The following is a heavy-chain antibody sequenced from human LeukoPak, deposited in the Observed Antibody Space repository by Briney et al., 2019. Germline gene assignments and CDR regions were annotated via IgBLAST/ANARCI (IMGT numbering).Heavy chain of an antibody. V-gene: IGHV4-30-4*01. Sequence: PSETLSLTCTVSGGSISSGDYYWTWIRQTPGKGLEWIGYIYYSGSTHYNPSLKGRVSISVDTAKNQFSLNLSSVTAADTAVYYCARDQNKYDSSGYYYYQYGMDVWGQGTTVTVSS. CDR2: IYYSGST. D-gene: IGHD3-22*01. J-gene: IGHJ6*02. CDR1: GGSISSGDYY. CDR3: ARDQNKYDSSGYYYYQYGMDV.